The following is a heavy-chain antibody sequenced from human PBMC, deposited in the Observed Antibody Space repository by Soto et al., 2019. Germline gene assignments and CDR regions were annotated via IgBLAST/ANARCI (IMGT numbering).Heavy chain of an antibody. CDR1: GGSISSRGYY. Sequence: SETLSLTCTVSGGSISSRGYYWGWIRQPPGKGLEWIGTIYYSGSTYYNPSLKSRVTISVDTSKNQFSLKLSSVTAADTAVYYCARRLYYDSSGFEGGGMDVWGQGTTVTVSS. CDR3: ARRLYYDSSGFEGGGMDV. V-gene: IGHV4-39*01. CDR2: IYYSGST. D-gene: IGHD3-22*01. J-gene: IGHJ6*02.